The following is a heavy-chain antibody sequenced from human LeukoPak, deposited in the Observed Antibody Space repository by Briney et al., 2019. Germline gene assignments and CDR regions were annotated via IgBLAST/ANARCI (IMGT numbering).Heavy chain of an antibody. Sequence: PSETLSLTCTVSGGSISSYYWSWIRQPPGKGLEWIGYIYYSGSTNYNPSLKSRVTISVDTSKNQFSLKLSSVTAADTAVYFCARVGSYSYGGIDYWGQGTLVTVSS. J-gene: IGHJ4*02. CDR2: IYYSGST. CDR1: GGSISSYY. CDR3: ARVGSYSYGGIDY. D-gene: IGHD5-18*01. V-gene: IGHV4-59*12.